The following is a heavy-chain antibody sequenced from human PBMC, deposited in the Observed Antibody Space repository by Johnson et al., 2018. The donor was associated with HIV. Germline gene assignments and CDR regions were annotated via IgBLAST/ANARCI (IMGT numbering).Heavy chain of an antibody. CDR2: IKQDGSEK. CDR1: GFTFRNYA. D-gene: IGHD3-16*01. CDR3: AKPRYYDNAFEM. Sequence: VQLVESGGGLVKPGRSLRLSCAASGFTFRNYAMSWVRQAPGKGLEWVANIKQDGSEKYYADSVKGRFTISRDNSKNTLYLQMNSLRAEDTAVYYCAKPRYYDNAFEMWGQGTIVTVSS. V-gene: IGHV3-7*03. J-gene: IGHJ3*02.